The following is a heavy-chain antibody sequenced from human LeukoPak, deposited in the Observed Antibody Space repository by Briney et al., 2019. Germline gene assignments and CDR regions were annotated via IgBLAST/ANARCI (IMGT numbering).Heavy chain of an antibody. CDR3: ARRYGDYRNYGLDV. V-gene: IGHV3-11*01. Sequence: PGGSLRLSCAASGFPFIDYYMKLFRQAPGKGLEWVSFISTTGTSHFADSVKGRFIISRDNAKNALYLQMNSLRAEDTAVYYCARRYGDYRNYGLDVWGQGTAVTVSS. D-gene: IGHD4-17*01. J-gene: IGHJ6*02. CDR2: ISTTGTS. CDR1: GFPFIDYY.